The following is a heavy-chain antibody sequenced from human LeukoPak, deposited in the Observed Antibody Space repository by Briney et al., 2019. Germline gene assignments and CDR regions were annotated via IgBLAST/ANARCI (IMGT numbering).Heavy chain of an antibody. CDR3: AAIFGVVIRYYYGMDV. J-gene: IGHJ6*02. V-gene: IGHV3-30*03. CDR1: GFTFSSYS. Sequence: GGSLRLSCAASGFTFSSYSMHWVRQAPGKGLEWVAVISYDGSNKYYADSVRGRFTISRDNSKNTLYLQMNSLRAEDTAVYYCAAIFGVVIRYYYGMDVWGQGTTVTVSS. D-gene: IGHD3-3*01. CDR2: ISYDGSNK.